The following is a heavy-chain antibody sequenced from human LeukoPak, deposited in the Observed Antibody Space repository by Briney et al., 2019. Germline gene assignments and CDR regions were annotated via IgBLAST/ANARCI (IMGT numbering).Heavy chain of an antibody. CDR1: GFTFTNYL. CDR2: IAPSVDTT. J-gene: IGHJ4*02. Sequence: ASVKVSCKSFGFTFTNYLLHWVRQAPGQGLEWVGRIAPSVDTTNYAQKFRGRVTMTRDTSTSTVYMESSSLRSDDTAIYYCVREESGGYFDYWGQGTLVTVSS. V-gene: IGHV1-46*01. D-gene: IGHD2-8*02. CDR3: VREESGGYFDY.